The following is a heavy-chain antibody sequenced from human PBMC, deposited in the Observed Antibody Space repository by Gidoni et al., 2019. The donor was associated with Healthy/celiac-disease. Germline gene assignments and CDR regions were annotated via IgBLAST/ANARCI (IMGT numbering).Heavy chain of an antibody. Sequence: QLQLQESGPGLVKPSATLSLTCTVSGGSISSSSYYWGWIRQPPGKGLEWIGSIYYSGSTYYNPSLKSRVTISVDTSKNQFSLKLSSVTAADTAVYYCARIDFTNAFDIWGQGTMVTVSS. CDR1: GGSISSSSYY. J-gene: IGHJ3*02. V-gene: IGHV4-39*01. CDR2: IYYSGST. CDR3: ARIDFTNAFDI.